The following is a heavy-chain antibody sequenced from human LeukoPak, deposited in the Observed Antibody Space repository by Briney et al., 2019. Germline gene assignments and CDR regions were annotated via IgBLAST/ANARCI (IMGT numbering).Heavy chain of an antibody. CDR1: GFTFSSYA. Sequence: GGSLRLSCAASGFTFSSYAMHWVRQAPGKGLEYVSAISSIGGSTYYANSVKGRFTISRDNSKNTLYLQMGSLRAEDMAVYYCASGSVAGTGHYYMDVWGKGTTVTVSS. CDR3: ASGSVAGTGHYYMDV. J-gene: IGHJ6*03. V-gene: IGHV3-64*01. CDR2: ISSIGGST. D-gene: IGHD6-19*01.